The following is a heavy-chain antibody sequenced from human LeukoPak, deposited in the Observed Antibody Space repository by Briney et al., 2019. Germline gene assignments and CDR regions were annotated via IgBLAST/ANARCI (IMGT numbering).Heavy chain of an antibody. Sequence: GSLRLSCAASGFTFSSYGMHWVRQAPGKGLEWVAVISYDGSNKYYADSVKGRFTISRDNSKNTLYLQMNSLRAEDTAVYYCAMGRGRYSGYVGLFDYWGQGTLVTVSS. J-gene: IGHJ4*02. D-gene: IGHD5-12*01. V-gene: IGHV3-30*03. CDR3: AMGRGRYSGYVGLFDY. CDR1: GFTFSSYG. CDR2: ISYDGSNK.